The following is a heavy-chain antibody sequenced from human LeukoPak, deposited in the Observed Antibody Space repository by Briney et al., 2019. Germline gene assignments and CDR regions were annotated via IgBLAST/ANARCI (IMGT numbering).Heavy chain of an antibody. CDR2: IYTSGST. CDR3: ARHQSWSGYYPRPLDS. J-gene: IGHJ4*02. CDR1: GGSISSGSYY. V-gene: IGHV4-61*02. D-gene: IGHD3-3*01. Sequence: PSETLSLTCTVSGGSISSGSYYWSWIRQPAGKGLEWIGRIYTSGSTNYNPSLKSRITISVDTSKIQFSLRLSSVTAADTAVYYCARHQSWSGYYPRPLDSWGQGTLVTVSS.